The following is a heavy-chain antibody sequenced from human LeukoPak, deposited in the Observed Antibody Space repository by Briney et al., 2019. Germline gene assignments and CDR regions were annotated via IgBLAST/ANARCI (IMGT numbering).Heavy chain of an antibody. Sequence: GGSLRLSCAASGFTVRDGYMSWVRQAPGKRLEWLAFIYVSGTTFYAASVKGRFTISRDNAKNTVYLQMNSLRAEDTAVYYCAGTPVTTSSGYYEYWGQGTLVTVSS. CDR2: IYVSGTT. D-gene: IGHD3-22*01. V-gene: IGHV3-53*01. CDR1: GFTVRDGY. CDR3: AGTPVTTSSGYYEY. J-gene: IGHJ4*02.